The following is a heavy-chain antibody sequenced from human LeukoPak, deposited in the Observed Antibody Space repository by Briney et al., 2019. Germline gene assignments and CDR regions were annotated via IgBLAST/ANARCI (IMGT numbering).Heavy chain of an antibody. V-gene: IGHV5-51*01. CDR1: GYSFTSYW. Sequence: GESLKISCKGSGYSFTSYWIGWVCQLPGKGLEWMGIIYPGDSDTRYSPSFQGQVTISADKSISTAYLQWSSLKASDTAMYYCATYYGDYVSYEDYWGQGTLVTVSS. CDR2: IYPGDSDT. J-gene: IGHJ4*02. CDR3: ATYYGDYVSYEDY. D-gene: IGHD4-17*01.